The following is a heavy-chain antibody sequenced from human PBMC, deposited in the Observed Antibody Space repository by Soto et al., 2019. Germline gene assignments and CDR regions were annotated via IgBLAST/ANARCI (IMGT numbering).Heavy chain of an antibody. V-gene: IGHV1-18*01. Sequence: GASVKVSCKASGYPFSSYGISWVRQAPGQGLEWLGWISPYNDDTRYSQKLQGRVTMSTDTSSKTAYMDLKTLRSDDTAVYFCARGGYYDSSGSRNYHFYGMDVWGQGTLVTVSS. CDR2: ISPYNDDT. CDR1: GYPFSSYG. J-gene: IGHJ4*02. CDR3: ARGGYYDSSGSRNYHFYGMDV. D-gene: IGHD3-22*01.